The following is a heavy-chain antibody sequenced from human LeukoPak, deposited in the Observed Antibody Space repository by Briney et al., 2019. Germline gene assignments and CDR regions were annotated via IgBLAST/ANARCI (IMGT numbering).Heavy chain of an antibody. CDR1: GLTFDDYA. CDR3: AKGPAMATIDH. D-gene: IGHD5-24*01. Sequence: HGGSLRLSCIATGLTFDDYAMHWVRQAPGQGLEWVSGINWNSGSIGYADSVKDRFTISRDNAKNSLYLQMNSLRAEDTALYYCAKGPAMATIDHWGPGTLVTVSS. V-gene: IGHV3-9*01. CDR2: INWNSGSI. J-gene: IGHJ4*02.